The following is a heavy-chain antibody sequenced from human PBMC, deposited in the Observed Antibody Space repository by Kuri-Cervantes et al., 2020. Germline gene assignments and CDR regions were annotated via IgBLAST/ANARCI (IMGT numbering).Heavy chain of an antibody. V-gene: IGHV4-30-4*08. CDR3: ARASSGYYYFDF. CDR1: GGSISNGDYY. CDR2: IYYSGST. D-gene: IGHD6-25*01. J-gene: IGHJ4*02. Sequence: LRLSCTVSGGSISNGDYYWSWIRQPPGKGLEWIGYIYYSGSTYYNPSLKSRVTKSVDTSKNQFSLKLSSVTAADTAMYYCARASSGYYYFDFWGQGTLVTVSS.